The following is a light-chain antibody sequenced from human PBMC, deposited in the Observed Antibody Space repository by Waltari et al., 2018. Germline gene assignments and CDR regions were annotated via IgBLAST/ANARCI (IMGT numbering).Light chain of an antibody. J-gene: IGLJ3*02. Sequence: QSALTQPASVSGSPGQSITISCTGTSGDIGNYKFVSWYHQEPGRAPNLIVYYVSQRPPCVSHRCSVSKSVNTASLTIYGLQAEDEADYYCSSYTPTSSWVLGGGTKLTVL. CDR1: SGDIGNYKF. V-gene: IGLV2-14*01. CDR2: YVS. CDR3: SSYTPTSSWV.